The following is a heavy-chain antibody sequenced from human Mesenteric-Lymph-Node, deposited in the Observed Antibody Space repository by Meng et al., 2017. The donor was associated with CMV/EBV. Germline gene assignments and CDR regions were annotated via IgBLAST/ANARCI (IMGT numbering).Heavy chain of an antibody. J-gene: IGHJ4*02. Sequence: GGSLRLSCAASGFTFSNYAMSWVRQAPGKGLEWVSAISTSGGSTYYADSVKGRFTISRDNSKNTLYLQMNSLRAEDTAVYYCAREGSYDFWSGYYDYWGQGTLVTVSS. CDR2: ISTSGGST. CDR3: AREGSYDFWSGYYDY. V-gene: IGHV3-23*01. CDR1: GFTFSNYA. D-gene: IGHD3-3*01.